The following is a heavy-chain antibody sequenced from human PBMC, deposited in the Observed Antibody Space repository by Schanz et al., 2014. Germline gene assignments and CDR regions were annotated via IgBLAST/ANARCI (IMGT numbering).Heavy chain of an antibody. CDR2: IWNNGVTK. J-gene: IGHJ4*02. D-gene: IGHD4-17*01. V-gene: IGHV3-33*08. Sequence: VQLVESGGGLVQPGRSLRLSCTASGFTFSDYAMSWFRQPAGKGLEWVAVIWNNGVTKYYADSVRGRFTISRDRFQNTLYLRMSSLRAEDTAVYYCARPRFDYGEVDYWGQGTLVTVSS. CDR3: ARPRFDYGEVDY. CDR1: GFTFSDYA.